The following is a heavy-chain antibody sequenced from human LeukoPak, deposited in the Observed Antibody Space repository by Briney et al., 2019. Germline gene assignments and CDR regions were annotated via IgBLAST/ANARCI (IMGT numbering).Heavy chain of an antibody. J-gene: IGHJ5*02. CDR2: IYYSGST. CDR3: ARLFSFPLRAPFDP. Sequence: PSETLSLTCTVSGGSISSYYWSWIRQPPGKGLEWIGYIYYSGSTNYNPSLESRVTMSVDTSKNQFSLKLSSVTAADTAVYYCARLFSFPLRAPFDPWGQGTLVTVSS. D-gene: IGHD3-16*01. V-gene: IGHV4-59*01. CDR1: GGSISSYY.